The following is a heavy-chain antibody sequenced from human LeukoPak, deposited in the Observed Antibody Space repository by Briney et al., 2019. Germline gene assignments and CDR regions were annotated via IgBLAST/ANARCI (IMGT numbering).Heavy chain of an antibody. J-gene: IGHJ4*02. Sequence: GGSLRLSCEASGFTLSTYWMNWVRQARGEGGEWGANINPDGSGKRFVDSVKGRFAIATDNADNSLSLQMNSLRAEDTAVYYCASWGAGGNSWGQGTLVTVSS. V-gene: IGHV3-7*01. D-gene: IGHD4-23*01. CDR1: GFTLSTYW. CDR2: INPDGSGK. CDR3: ASWGAGGNS.